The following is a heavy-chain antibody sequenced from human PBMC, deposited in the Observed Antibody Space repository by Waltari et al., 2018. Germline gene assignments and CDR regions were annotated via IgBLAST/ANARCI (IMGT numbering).Heavy chain of an antibody. Sequence: QVQLVESGGGVVQPGRSLRLSCAASGFTFSSYGMHWVRQAPGKGLEWVAVISYDGSNKYYADSVKGRFTISRDNSKNTLYLQMKSLRAEDTAVYYCAKDRFYYGGGFDYWGQGTLVTVSS. CDR1: GFTFSSYG. J-gene: IGHJ4*02. CDR2: ISYDGSNK. D-gene: IGHD4-17*01. V-gene: IGHV3-30*18. CDR3: AKDRFYYGGGFDY.